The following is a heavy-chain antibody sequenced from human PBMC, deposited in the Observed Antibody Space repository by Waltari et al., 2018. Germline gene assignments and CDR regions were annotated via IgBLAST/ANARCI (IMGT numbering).Heavy chain of an antibody. J-gene: IGHJ5*02. CDR2: INHSGST. CDR1: GGSFSGYY. D-gene: IGHD3-3*01. V-gene: IGHV4-34*01. CDR3: AREGAFGVVIVTPHNWFDP. Sequence: QVQLQQWGAGLLKPSETLSLTCAVYGGSFSGYYWSWIRQPPGKGLEWIGEINHSGSTNYNPSLKRRVTISVDTSKNQFSLKLSSVTAADTAVYYCAREGAFGVVIVTPHNWFDPWGQGTLVTVSS.